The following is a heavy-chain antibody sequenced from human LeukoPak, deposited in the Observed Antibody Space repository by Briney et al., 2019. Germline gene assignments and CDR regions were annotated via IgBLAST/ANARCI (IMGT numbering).Heavy chain of an antibody. CDR3: ARASSVSSTDAVR. CDR2: IRGNGET. D-gene: IGHD3-10*01. CDR1: GLSFSSFA. J-gene: IGHJ4*01. Sequence: GGSLRLSCAASGLSFSSFAMSWVPQGPARGLEWVLSIRGNGETFYPDSVKGRFTLYSDSSRNTVDFQLHNLRVEDTAIYYCARASSVSSTDAVRWGQGTLVTVSS. V-gene: IGHV3-23*01.